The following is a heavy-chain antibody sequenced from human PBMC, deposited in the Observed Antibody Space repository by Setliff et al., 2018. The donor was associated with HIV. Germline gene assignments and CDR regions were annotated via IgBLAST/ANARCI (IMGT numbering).Heavy chain of an antibody. D-gene: IGHD5-12*01. CDR2: ISYSGTT. CDR1: GASIYSDSSF. V-gene: IGHV4-39*07. CDR3: ARSPLYSGYERYYFDY. J-gene: IGHJ4*02. Sequence: PSETLSLTCTASGASIYSDSSFWGWIRQSPGKGLEWIGTISYSGTTYYNPSLKSRVTISLDRSKTQFSLKLSSVTAADTAVYYCARSPLYSGYERYYFDYWGQGTLVTVSS.